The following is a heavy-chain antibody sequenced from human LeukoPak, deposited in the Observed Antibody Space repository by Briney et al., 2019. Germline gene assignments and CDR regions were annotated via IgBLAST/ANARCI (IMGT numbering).Heavy chain of an antibody. CDR2: IHHSGST. D-gene: IGHD6-19*01. V-gene: IGHV4-38-2*02. CDR3: ARTSSSGLVGGYYFDY. J-gene: IGHJ4*02. Sequence: SDTLSLTCTVSGYFISSGYYWGWIRQPPGKGLQWIGSIHHSGSTYYNPSLKSRVTISVDTSKNQFSLELSSVTAADTAVYYCARTSSSGLVGGYYFDYWGQGTLVTVSS. CDR1: GYFISSGYY.